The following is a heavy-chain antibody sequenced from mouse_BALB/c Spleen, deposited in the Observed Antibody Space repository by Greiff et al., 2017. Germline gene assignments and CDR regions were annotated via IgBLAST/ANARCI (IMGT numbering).Heavy chain of an antibody. J-gene: IGHJ3*01. V-gene: IGHV6-6*02. CDR1: GFTFSNYW. D-gene: IGHD1-1*01. CDR3: TRDYGSSYVGFAY. Sequence: EVMLVESGGGLVQPGGSMKLSCVASGFTFSNYWMNWVRQSPEKGLEWVAEIRLKSNNYATHYAESVKGRFTISRDDSKSSVYLQMNNLRAEDTGIYYCTRDYGSSYVGFAYWGQGTLVTVSA. CDR2: IRLKSNNYAT.